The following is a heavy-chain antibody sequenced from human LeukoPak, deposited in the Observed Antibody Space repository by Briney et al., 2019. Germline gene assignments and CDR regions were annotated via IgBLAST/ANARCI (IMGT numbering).Heavy chain of an antibody. D-gene: IGHD2-15*01. J-gene: IGHJ4*02. CDR3: AREVLIVVEPAADTVDY. CDR1: GFTFRDYT. Sequence: GGSLRLSCAASGFTFRDYTMNWVRQAPGKGLEWVSAIDKSGTYIKYADSVKGRFTVSRDNAKNSVFLQMNSLRVEDTAVYFCAREVLIVVEPAADTVDYWGQGTRVTVSS. V-gene: IGHV3-21*01. CDR2: IDKSGTYI.